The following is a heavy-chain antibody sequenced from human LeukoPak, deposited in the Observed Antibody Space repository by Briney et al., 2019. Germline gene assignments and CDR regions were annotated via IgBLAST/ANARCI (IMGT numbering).Heavy chain of an antibody. CDR1: GFTFSSYG. CDR3: ARGGY. CDR2: IWYDGSNK. Sequence: GGSLRLSCAASGFTFSSYGMHWVRQAPGKGLEWVAVIWYDGSNKYYADSVKGRFTISRDNAKDSLYLQMNSLRAGDTAVYYCARGGYWGQGTLVTVSS. V-gene: IGHV3-33*01. J-gene: IGHJ4*02.